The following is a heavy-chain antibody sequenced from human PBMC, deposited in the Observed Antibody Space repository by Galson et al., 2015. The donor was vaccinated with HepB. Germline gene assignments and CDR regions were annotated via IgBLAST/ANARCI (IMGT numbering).Heavy chain of an antibody. J-gene: IGHJ1*01. CDR3: TRGYYYDSSGYYYVGYFQH. V-gene: IGHV3-49*03. CDR2: IRSKAYGGTT. Sequence: LRLSCAASGFTFGDYAMSWFRQAPGKGLEWVGFIRSKAYGGTTEYAASVKGRFTIPRDDSKSIAYLQMNSLKTEDTAVYYCTRGYYYDSSGYYYVGYFQHWGQGTLVTVSS. D-gene: IGHD3-22*01. CDR1: GFTFGDYA.